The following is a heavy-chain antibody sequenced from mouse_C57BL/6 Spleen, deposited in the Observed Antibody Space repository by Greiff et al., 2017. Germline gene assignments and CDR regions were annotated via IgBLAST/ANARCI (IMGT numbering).Heavy chain of an antibody. J-gene: IGHJ3*01. CDR3: AYWFAY. CDR1: GFTFSDYG. CDR2: ISSGSSTI. V-gene: IGHV5-17*01. Sequence: EVKLMESGGGLVKPGGSLKLSCAASGFTFSDYGMHWVRQAPEKGLEWVAYISSGSSTIYYADTVKGRFTISRDNAKNTLFLQMTSLRSEDTAMYYCAYWFAYWGQGTLVTVSA.